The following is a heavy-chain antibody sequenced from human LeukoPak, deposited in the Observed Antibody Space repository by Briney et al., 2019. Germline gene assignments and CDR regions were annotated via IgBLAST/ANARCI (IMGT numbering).Heavy chain of an antibody. CDR2: ISGSGGST. CDR3: ARDGNDGYNERGFDY. D-gene: IGHD5-24*01. CDR1: GFTFSSYA. V-gene: IGHV3-23*01. Sequence: PGGSLRLSCAASGFTFSSYAMSWVRQAPGKGLEWVSAISGSGGSTYYADSVKGRFTISRDNSKNTLYLQMNSLRAEDTAVYYCARDGNDGYNERGFDYWGQGTLVTVSS. J-gene: IGHJ4*02.